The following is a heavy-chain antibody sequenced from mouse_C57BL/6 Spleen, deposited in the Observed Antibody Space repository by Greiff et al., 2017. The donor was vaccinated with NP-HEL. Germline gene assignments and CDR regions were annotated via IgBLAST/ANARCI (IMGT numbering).Heavy chain of an antibody. CDR1: GYTFTSYW. V-gene: IGHV1-61*01. CDR3: ARRATTVVGDYFDY. CDR2: IYPSDSET. J-gene: IGHJ2*01. D-gene: IGHD1-1*01. Sequence: QVQLQQPGAELVRPGSSVKLSCKASGYTFTSYWMDWVKQRPGQGLEWIGNIYPSDSETHYNQKFKDKATLTVDKSSSTAYMQLSSLTSEDSAVYYCARRATTVVGDYFDYWGQGTTLTVSS.